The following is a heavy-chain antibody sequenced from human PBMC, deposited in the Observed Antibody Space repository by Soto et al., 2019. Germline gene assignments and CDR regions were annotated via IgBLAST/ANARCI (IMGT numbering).Heavy chain of an antibody. Sequence: QVQLQQWGAGLLKPSETLSLTCAVYGGSFSGYYWSWIRQPPGKGLEWIGEINHSGSTNYNPSLTSRVTISVDTSKNQFSLKLSSVTAADTAVYYCAREGRYYYYMDVWGKGTTVTVSS. CDR1: GGSFSGYY. J-gene: IGHJ6*03. CDR2: INHSGST. V-gene: IGHV4-34*01. CDR3: AREGRYYYYMDV.